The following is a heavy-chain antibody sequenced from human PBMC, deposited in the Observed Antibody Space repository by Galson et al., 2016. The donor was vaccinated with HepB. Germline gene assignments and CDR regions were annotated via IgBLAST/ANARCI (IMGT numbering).Heavy chain of an antibody. J-gene: IGHJ6*04. CDR3: ATVGSYTTSSPYYYYYFGMDV. Sequence: SVKVSCKVSGNSLAELFIHWVRLAPGKGLEWMGGFDPEDGETTYAQKFQGRVSMTEDTSTDTGYMELSSLRYDDTAVDYCATVGSYTTSSPYYYYYFGMDVWGKGTTVTVSS. V-gene: IGHV1-24*01. CDR1: GNSLAELF. D-gene: IGHD3-10*01. CDR2: FDPEDGET.